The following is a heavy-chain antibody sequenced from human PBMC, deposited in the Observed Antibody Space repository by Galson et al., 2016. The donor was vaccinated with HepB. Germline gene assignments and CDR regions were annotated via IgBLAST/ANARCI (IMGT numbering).Heavy chain of an antibody. CDR1: GGSITTTSFY. CDR3: ARHGCGPTSCSYNWFDP. CDR2: IYHTGST. V-gene: IGHV4-39*01. J-gene: IGHJ5*02. Sequence: SLTCSVSGGSITTTSFYWAWIRQPPGKGLEWIGNIYHTGSTYYNPSLKSRVILSVDTSKNQFSLRVNSVTAADTAVYYCARHGCGPTSCSYNWFDPWGQGNLVTVSS. D-gene: IGHD2-2*01.